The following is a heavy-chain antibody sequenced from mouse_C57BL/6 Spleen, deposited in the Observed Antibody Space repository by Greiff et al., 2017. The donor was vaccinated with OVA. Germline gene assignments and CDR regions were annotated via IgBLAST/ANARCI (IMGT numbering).Heavy chain of an antibody. CDR1: GYTFTDYY. D-gene: IGHD3-2*02. CDR3: ARSLDSSGYSWFAY. J-gene: IGHJ3*01. V-gene: IGHV1-76*01. Sequence: QVQLKESGAELVRPGASVKLSCKASGYTFTDYYINWVKQRPGQGLEWIARIYPGSGNTYYNEKFKGKATLTAEKSSSTAYMQLSSLTSEDSAVYFCARSLDSSGYSWFAYWGQGTLVTVSA. CDR2: IYPGSGNT.